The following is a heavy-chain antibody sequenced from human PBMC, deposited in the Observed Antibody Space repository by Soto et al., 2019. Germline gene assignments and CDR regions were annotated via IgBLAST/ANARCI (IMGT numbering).Heavy chain of an antibody. CDR3: AREYYDSSGYVH. D-gene: IGHD3-22*01. J-gene: IGHJ1*01. V-gene: IGHV1-3*01. CDR1: GYTFTSYY. CDR2: INAGNGNT. Sequence: ASVKVSCKASGYTFTSYYMHWVRQAPGQRLEWMGWINAGNGNTKYSQKFQGRVTITRDTSASTAYMELSSLRSEDTAVYYCAREYYDSSGYVHWGQGTLVTVSS.